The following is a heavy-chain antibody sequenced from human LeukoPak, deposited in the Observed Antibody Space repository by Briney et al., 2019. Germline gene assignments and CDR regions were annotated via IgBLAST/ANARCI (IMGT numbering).Heavy chain of an antibody. CDR1: GGSFSGYY. CDR2: INHSGST. CDR3: ARNDSSGYYIEY. Sequence: TAAETLSLTCAVYGGSFSGYYWSWIRQPPGKGLEWVGEINHSGSTNYNPSLKSRVTIPVDTSKNQFSLKLSSVTAAETAVYYCARNDSSGYYIEYWGQGTLVTVSS. D-gene: IGHD3-22*01. J-gene: IGHJ4*02. V-gene: IGHV4-34*01.